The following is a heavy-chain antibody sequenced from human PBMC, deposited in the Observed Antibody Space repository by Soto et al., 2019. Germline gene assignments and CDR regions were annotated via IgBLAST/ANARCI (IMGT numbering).Heavy chain of an antibody. D-gene: IGHD3-10*01. Sequence: SETLSLTCTVSGGSISSSSYYWGWIHQPPGKGLEWIGSIYYSGSTYYNPSLKSRVTISVDTSKNQFSLKLSSVTAADTAVYYCARQGAYGSGSYYNSHNWFDPWGQGTLVTVSS. CDR3: ARQGAYGSGSYYNSHNWFDP. CDR2: IYYSGST. CDR1: GGSISSSSYY. J-gene: IGHJ5*02. V-gene: IGHV4-39*01.